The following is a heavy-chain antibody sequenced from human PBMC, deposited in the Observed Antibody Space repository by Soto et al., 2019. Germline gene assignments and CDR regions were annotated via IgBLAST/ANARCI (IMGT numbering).Heavy chain of an antibody. V-gene: IGHV4-34*01. Sequence: WETLSLTCAVYGGSFSGYYWSWIRQPPGKGLEWIGEINHSGSTNYNPSLKSRVTISRDNAKNSLYLQMNSLRAEDTAVYYCARDGSANSNSNWFDPWGQGTLVTVSS. J-gene: IGHJ5*02. CDR1: GGSFSGYY. CDR2: INHSGST. D-gene: IGHD4-4*01. CDR3: ARDGSANSNSNWFDP.